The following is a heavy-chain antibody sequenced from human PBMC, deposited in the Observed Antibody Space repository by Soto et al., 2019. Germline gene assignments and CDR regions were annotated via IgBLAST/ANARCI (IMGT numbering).Heavy chain of an antibody. V-gene: IGHV4-61*01. CDR3: ARTTAVPNTLRSRYFFDY. J-gene: IGHJ4*02. CDR1: GGPVSDKTYY. Sequence: SETLSLTCSVSGGPVSDKTYYWSWIRQPPGKRLEWIGYVYYSGTTNYNPSLKSRVTISVDLSKNRFSLRLSSVTTADTALYYCARTTAVPNTLRSRYFFDYWGQGALVTVSS. CDR2: VYYSGTT. D-gene: IGHD4-17*01.